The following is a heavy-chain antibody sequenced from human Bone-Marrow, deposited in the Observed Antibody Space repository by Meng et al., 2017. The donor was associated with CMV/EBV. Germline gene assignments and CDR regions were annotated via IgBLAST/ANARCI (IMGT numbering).Heavy chain of an antibody. J-gene: IGHJ3*02. V-gene: IGHV3-9*01. Sequence: SLKISCAASGFDLDDYAIHWVRQVPGKGLEWVSSISWNSDRIDYAAPVKGRFTISRENAKNFLYVQMNSLKPEDTGLYYCAKDIGAYAGFETWGQGTKVTAS. CDR3: AKDIGAYAGFET. CDR2: ISWNSDRI. CDR1: GFDLDDYA. D-gene: IGHD4-23*01.